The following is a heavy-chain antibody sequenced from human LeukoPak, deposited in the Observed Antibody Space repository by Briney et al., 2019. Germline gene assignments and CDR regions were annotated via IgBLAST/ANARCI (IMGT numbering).Heavy chain of an antibody. Sequence: ASVKVSCKASGYTFTDYYMHWVRQAPGQGLEWMGWINPNSGGTNYAQKFQGRVTMTRDTSIITAYMELSSLKSDDTAVYYCARDLYGSGSFGYWGQGTLVTVSS. V-gene: IGHV1-2*02. CDR3: ARDLYGSGSFGY. D-gene: IGHD3-10*01. CDR1: GYTFTDYY. CDR2: INPNSGGT. J-gene: IGHJ4*02.